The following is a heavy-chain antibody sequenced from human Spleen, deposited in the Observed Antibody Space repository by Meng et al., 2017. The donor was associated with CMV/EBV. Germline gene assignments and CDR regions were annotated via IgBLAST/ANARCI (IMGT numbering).Heavy chain of an antibody. V-gene: IGHV4-34*01. CDR3: ARPPPKRYSSSWYVY. D-gene: IGHD6-13*01. CDR2: INHSGST. Sequence: GSLRLSCAVYGGSFSGYYWSWIRQPPGKGLEWIGEINHSGSTNYNPSLKSRVTISVDTSKNQFSLKLSSVTAADTAVYYCARPPPKRYSSSWYVYWGQGTLVTVSS. J-gene: IGHJ4*02. CDR1: GGSFSGYY.